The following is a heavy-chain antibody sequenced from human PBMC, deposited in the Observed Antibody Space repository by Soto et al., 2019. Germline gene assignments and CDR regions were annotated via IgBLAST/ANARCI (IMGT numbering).Heavy chain of an antibody. J-gene: IGHJ4*02. CDR3: ASSAN. CDR1: RFTFSDYW. D-gene: IGHD6-25*01. V-gene: IGHV3-7*05. Sequence: GGSLRLSCAASRFTFSDYWMSWVRQAPGKGLEWVANINQDGSEQYYADSVKGRFTISRDNAKNSLFLQMNSLRVDDTAIYYCASSANWGQGTLVTVSS. CDR2: INQDGSEQ.